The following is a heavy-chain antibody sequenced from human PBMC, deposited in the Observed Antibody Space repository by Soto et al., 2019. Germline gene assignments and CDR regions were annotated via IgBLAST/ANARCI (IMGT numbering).Heavy chain of an antibody. CDR3: ARVPGVRGEIVPRYYYYGMDV. J-gene: IGHJ6*02. CDR2: INHSGST. D-gene: IGHD3-10*01. Sequence: AGTLSLTCAVYGASFSSYYWSWIRQRPGKGLEWIGEINHSGSTNYNPSLKSRVTISVDTSRNQFSLKLSSVTAADTAIYYCARVPGVRGEIVPRYYYYGMDVWGQGTTVT. CDR1: GASFSSYY. V-gene: IGHV4-34*01.